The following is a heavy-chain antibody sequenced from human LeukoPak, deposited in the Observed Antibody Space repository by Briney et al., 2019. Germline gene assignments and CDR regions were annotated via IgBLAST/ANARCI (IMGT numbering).Heavy chain of an antibody. J-gene: IGHJ6*02. CDR3: AREGFGMDV. Sequence: GGSLRLSCTASGFSFGDYAFNWVRQAPGKGLEWVSSISSSSSYIYYADSVKGRFTISRDNAKNSLYLQMNSLRAEDTAVYYCAREGFGMDVWGQGTTVTVSS. CDR1: GFSFGDYA. CDR2: ISSSSSYI. V-gene: IGHV3-21*01.